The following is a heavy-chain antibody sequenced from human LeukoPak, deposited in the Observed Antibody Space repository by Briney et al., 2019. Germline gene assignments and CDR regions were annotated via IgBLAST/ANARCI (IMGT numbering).Heavy chain of an antibody. CDR1: GGSISSYY. J-gene: IGHJ3*02. V-gene: IGHV4-59*01. Sequence: PSETLSLTCTVAGGSISSYYWSWIRQPPGKGLKWIGYIYYSGSTNYNPSLKSRVTISVDTSKNQFSLKLTSVTAADTAVYYCARATAFFDIWGQGTMVTVSS. CDR2: IYYSGST. CDR3: ARATAFFDI.